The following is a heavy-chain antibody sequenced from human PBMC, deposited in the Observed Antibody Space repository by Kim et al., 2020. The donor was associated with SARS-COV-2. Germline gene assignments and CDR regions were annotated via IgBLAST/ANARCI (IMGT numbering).Heavy chain of an antibody. V-gene: IGHV3-7*01. CDR3: TTGGAY. CDR1: GFTFSSYW. D-gene: IGHD3-10*01. CDR2: IKPDGSTD. J-gene: IGHJ4*02. Sequence: GGSLRLSCAASGFTFSSYWMSWVRQPPGKGLEWVANIKPDGSTDYYVDSVKGRFTISRDNAKNSLYLQMNNLRAEDTAVYYCTTGGAYWGQGTMCTVSS.